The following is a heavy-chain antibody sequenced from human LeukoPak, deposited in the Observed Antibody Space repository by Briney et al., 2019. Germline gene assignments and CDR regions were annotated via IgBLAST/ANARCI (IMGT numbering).Heavy chain of an antibody. J-gene: IGHJ5*02. V-gene: IGHV3-53*04. CDR2: IYSGGST. D-gene: IGHD2-15*01. CDR1: GFTFSSYA. Sequence: GGSLRLSCAASGFTFSSYAMSWVRQAPGKGLEWVSVIYSGGSTYYADSVKGRFTISRHNSKNTLYLQMNSLRAEDTAVYYCARQLGYCSGGGCQHWFDPWGQGTLVTVSS. CDR3: ARQLGYCSGGGCQHWFDP.